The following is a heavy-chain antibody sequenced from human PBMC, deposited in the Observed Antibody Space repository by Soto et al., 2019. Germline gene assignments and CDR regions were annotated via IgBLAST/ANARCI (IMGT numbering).Heavy chain of an antibody. Sequence: GGSLRLSCAASGFTFSSYAMSWVRQAPGKGLEWVSAICGSGGSTYYADSVMGRFTITRNNSKNTLYLQINSLRAEDAAVYYCAKRDVCSDYEAFDIWGQGTMVTVSS. CDR3: AKRDVCSDYEAFDI. D-gene: IGHD5-12*01. J-gene: IGHJ3*02. V-gene: IGHV3-23*01. CDR1: GFTFSSYA. CDR2: ICGSGGST.